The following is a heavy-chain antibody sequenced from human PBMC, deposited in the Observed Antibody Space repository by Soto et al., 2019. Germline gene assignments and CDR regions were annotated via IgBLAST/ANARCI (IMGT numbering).Heavy chain of an antibody. J-gene: IGHJ4*02. V-gene: IGHV1-69*18. CDR2: IVPIFETL. D-gene: IGHD6-19*01. CDR3: VVMGNVAVSNPRSFDY. CDR1: GATFSGYA. Sequence: QVQLVQSGAEVKKPGSSVKVSCKASGATFSGYAINWVRQAPGQGLEWLGRIVPIFETLNYAERFQGRVAITADESTTTVYMELTNLTHEDTAVYYCVVMGNVAVSNPRSFDYWGQGPQVTVSS.